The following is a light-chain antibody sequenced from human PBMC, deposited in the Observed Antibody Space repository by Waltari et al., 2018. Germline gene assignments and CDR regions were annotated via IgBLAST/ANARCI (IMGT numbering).Light chain of an antibody. Sequence: SYVLTQPPSLSVAPGRPARITCVGNNIESQRLHWYQQKPGQAPVLVGYDDSDRPSEIPERFSGSKSGNTATLSISGLQAEDEADYYCSSYTINDTYVFGTGTTVTVL. J-gene: IGLJ1*01. CDR3: SSYTINDTYV. CDR1: NIESQR. V-gene: IGLV3-21*02. CDR2: DDS.